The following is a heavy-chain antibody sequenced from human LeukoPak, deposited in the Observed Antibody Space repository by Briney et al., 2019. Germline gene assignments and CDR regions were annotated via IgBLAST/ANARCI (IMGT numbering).Heavy chain of an antibody. D-gene: IGHD3-9*01. Sequence: SVKVSCKASGGTFSSYAISWVRQAPGQGLEWMGGIIPIFGIANYAQKFQGRVTITADESTSTAYMELSSLRSEDTAVYYCARASILTGYSNHFDYWGQGTLVTVSS. CDR1: GGTFSSYA. J-gene: IGHJ4*02. CDR2: IIPIFGIA. CDR3: ARASILTGYSNHFDY. V-gene: IGHV1-69*13.